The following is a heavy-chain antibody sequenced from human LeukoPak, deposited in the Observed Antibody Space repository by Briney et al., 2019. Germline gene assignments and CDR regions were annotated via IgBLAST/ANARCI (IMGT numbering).Heavy chain of an antibody. D-gene: IGHD2-21*02. CDR1: GFIFSTYA. V-gene: IGHV3-33*01. CDR3: ASLLVTDDWAFDI. J-gene: IGHJ3*02. Sequence: GGWLRLSCAASGFIFSTYAMHWVRPAPGKGREWVALIWQDASKTFYTDSVKGRFTISRDNSKNNIYIKMNSLRVEDTAAYYCASLLVTDDWAFDIWGQGTLVTVSS. CDR2: IWQDASKT.